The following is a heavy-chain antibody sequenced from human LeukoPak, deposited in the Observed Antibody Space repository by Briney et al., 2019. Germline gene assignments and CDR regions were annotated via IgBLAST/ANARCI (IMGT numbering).Heavy chain of an antibody. CDR1: GYTFTSYD. Sequence: ASVKVSCKASGYTFTSYDINWVRQATGQGLEWMGWMNPNSGNTGYAQKFQGRVTMTRNTSISTAYMELSSLRSEDTAVYYCARGMQLGNWFDPWGQGTLVTVSS. CDR2: MNPNSGNT. D-gene: IGHD6-13*01. J-gene: IGHJ5*02. CDR3: ARGMQLGNWFDP. V-gene: IGHV1-8*01.